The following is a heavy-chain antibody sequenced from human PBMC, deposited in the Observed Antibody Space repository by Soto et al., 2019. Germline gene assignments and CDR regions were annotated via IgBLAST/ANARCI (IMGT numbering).Heavy chain of an antibody. V-gene: IGHV1-18*01. J-gene: IGHJ4*02. CDR3: ARDPFNIVLATDRSFDY. Sequence: VQLVQSGAEVKKPGASVKVSCKASGYTFTSYGISWVRQSPGQGLEWRGWIGAYNGNTNYAQKLQGRVTMTTDTSTSTAYMELRSLRSDDTAMYYCARDPFNIVLATDRSFDYWGQGTLVTVPS. CDR1: GYTFTSYG. CDR2: IGAYNGNT. D-gene: IGHD2-21*01.